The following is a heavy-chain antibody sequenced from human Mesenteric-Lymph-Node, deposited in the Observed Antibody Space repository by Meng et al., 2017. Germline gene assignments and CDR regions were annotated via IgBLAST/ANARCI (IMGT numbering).Heavy chain of an antibody. CDR1: GYTFTSYD. D-gene: IGHD3-10*01. CDR2: MNPNSGNT. CDR3: ARSTMVRGGHLDY. J-gene: IGHJ4*02. V-gene: IGHV1-8*01. Sequence: ASVKVSCKASGYTFTSYDINWVRQATGQGLEWMGWMNPNSGNTGYAQKFQGRVTMTRNTSISTAYMELSSLRSEDTAVYYCARSTMVRGGHLDYWGQGTLVTVSS.